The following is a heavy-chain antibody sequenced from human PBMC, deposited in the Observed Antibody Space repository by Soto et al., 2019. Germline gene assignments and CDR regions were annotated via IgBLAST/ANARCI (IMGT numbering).Heavy chain of an antibody. J-gene: IGHJ4*02. CDR1: GFTFSDHY. D-gene: IGHD1-20*01. CDR3: ARVLVTITGIVMILDY. CDR2: ISYDGSSQ. V-gene: IGHV3-30-3*01. Sequence: GGSLRLSCAASGFTFSDHYIDWVRQAPGKGLEWVAVISYDGSSQNHADSVKGRFTISRDNSKNILYLQMNSLRADDTAVYYCARVLVTITGIVMILDYWGQGALVTVSS.